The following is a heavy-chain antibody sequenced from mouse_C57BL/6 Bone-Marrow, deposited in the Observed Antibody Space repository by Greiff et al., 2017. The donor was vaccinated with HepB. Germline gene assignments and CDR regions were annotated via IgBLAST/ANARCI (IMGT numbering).Heavy chain of an antibody. D-gene: IGHD4-1*01. V-gene: IGHV5-17*01. Sequence: EVKVVESGGGLVKPGGSLKLSCAASGFTFSDYGMHWVRQAPEKGLEWVAYISSGSSTIYYADTVKGRFTISRDNAKNTLFLQMTSLRSEDTAMYYCARLGTGTYFDYWGQGTTLTVSS. CDR1: GFTFSDYG. J-gene: IGHJ2*01. CDR2: ISSGSSTI. CDR3: ARLGTGTYFDY.